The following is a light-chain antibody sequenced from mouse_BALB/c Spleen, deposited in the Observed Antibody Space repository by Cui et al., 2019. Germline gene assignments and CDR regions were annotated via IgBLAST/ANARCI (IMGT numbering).Light chain of an antibody. CDR1: QNVGTA. J-gene: IGKJ4*01. CDR3: QQYSSYPFT. CDR2: SAS. Sequence: DIVMTQSQKFMSTSVGDRVSITCKASQNVGTAVAWYQQNPGQSPKLLIYSASNRYTGVPDRFTGSGSGTDFTLTISNMQSEDLADYFCQQYSSYPFTFGSGTKLEIK. V-gene: IGKV6-13*01.